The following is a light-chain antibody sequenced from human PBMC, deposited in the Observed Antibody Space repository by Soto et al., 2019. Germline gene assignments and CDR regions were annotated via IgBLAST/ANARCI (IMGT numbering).Light chain of an antibody. CDR1: QSVNRY. Sequence: EIVLTQSPATRSLSPGERATLSCWASQSVNRYLVWYQQKPGQAPRPLMYDASKRATGIPARFSGSGSGTDFTLTISSLEPEDFAVYYCQQRDIWPWTFGQGTKVDIK. J-gene: IGKJ1*01. V-gene: IGKV3-11*01. CDR3: QQRDIWPWT. CDR2: DAS.